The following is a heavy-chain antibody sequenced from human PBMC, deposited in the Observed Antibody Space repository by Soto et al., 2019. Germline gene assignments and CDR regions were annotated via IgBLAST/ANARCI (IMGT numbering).Heavy chain of an antibody. J-gene: IGHJ3*02. D-gene: IGHD3-9*01. CDR2: INHSGST. CDR1: GGSFSGYY. V-gene: IGHV4-34*01. CDR3: ARGLRVRYFDWPPKKLHAFDI. Sequence: PSETLSLTCAVYGGSFSGYYWSWIRQPPGKGLEWIGEINHSGSTNYNPSLKSRVTISVDTSKNQFSLKLSSVTAADTAVYYCARGLRVRYFDWPPKKLHAFDIWGQGTMVTVSS.